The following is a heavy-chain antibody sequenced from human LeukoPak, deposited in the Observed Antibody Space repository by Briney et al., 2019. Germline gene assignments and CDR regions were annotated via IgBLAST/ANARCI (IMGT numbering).Heavy chain of an antibody. CDR3: VKEVCGSDY. D-gene: IGHD2-21*01. CDR2: INNNGGST. V-gene: IGHV3-64D*06. Sequence: GGSLRLSCSASGLTFSSDSMHWFRQPQGKGLEYVSAINNNGGSTYYADSVKGRFIISRDNSKNTLYLQMSSLRPEDTAVYFCVKEVCGSDYWGQGTLVTVSS. J-gene: IGHJ4*02. CDR1: GLTFSSDS.